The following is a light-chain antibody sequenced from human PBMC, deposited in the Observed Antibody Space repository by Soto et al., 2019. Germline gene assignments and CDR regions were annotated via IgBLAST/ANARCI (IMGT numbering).Light chain of an antibody. CDR2: GAS. CDR3: QQYCRSPPT. CDR1: QSVYTNF. Sequence: EIVLTQSPGTLSLSPGERATLSCRASQSVYTNFLAWYQQKPGQAPRLLINGASNRATGIPDRFSGSGSGIDFSLTIDRLEPEDFAVYFCQQYCRSPPTFGGGPKVAIK. J-gene: IGKJ4*01. V-gene: IGKV3-20*01.